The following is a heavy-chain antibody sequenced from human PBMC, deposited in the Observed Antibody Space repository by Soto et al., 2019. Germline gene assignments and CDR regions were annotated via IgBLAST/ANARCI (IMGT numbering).Heavy chain of an antibody. J-gene: IGHJ4*02. V-gene: IGHV3-23*01. D-gene: IGHD3-22*01. CDR1: GFTFSSYA. CDR3: AKDLVTMIVVATYYFDY. CDR2: ISGSGGST. Sequence: GSLRLSCAASGFTFSSYAMSWVRQAPGKGLEWVSAISGSGGSTYYADSVKGRFTISRDNSKNTLYLQMNSLRAEDTAVYYCAKDLVTMIVVATYYFDYWGQGTLVTVSS.